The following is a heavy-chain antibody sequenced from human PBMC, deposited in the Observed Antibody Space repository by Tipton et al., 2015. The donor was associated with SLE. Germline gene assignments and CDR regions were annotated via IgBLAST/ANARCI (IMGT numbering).Heavy chain of an antibody. CDR1: GGSIYNYY. V-gene: IGHV4-59*08. J-gene: IGHJ5*02. CDR3: ARQGEYSHSSGFWFDP. D-gene: IGHD5-12*01. Sequence: TLSLTCTISGGSIYNYYWNWIRQSPGKGLEWIGHVYHSGSTIYNPSLKSRVTISIDTSKKEFSLNLTYVTAADTAVYYCARQGEYSHSSGFWFDPWGQGTLVTVSS. CDR2: VYHSGST.